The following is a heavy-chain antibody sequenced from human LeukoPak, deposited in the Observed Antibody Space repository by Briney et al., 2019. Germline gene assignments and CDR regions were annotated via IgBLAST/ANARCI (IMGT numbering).Heavy chain of an antibody. J-gene: IGHJ4*02. Sequence: SQTLSLTCTVSGGSISSGSYYWSWIRQPAGKGLEWIGRIYTSGSTNYNPSLKSRVTMSVDTSKNQFSLKLSSVTAADTAVYYCATLRRQQLVFDYWGQGTLVTVSS. CDR2: IYTSGST. D-gene: IGHD6-13*01. CDR1: GGSISSGSYY. V-gene: IGHV4-61*02. CDR3: ATLRRQQLVFDY.